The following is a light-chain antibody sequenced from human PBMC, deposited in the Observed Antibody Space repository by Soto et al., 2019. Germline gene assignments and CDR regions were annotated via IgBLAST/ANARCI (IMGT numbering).Light chain of an antibody. V-gene: IGKV3-20*01. CDR3: QQYCSSPYT. Sequence: EIVMTQSPGTLSLSLGERATLSCRASQSVSSSYLAWYQQKPGQAPMLLIYGASSRATGIPDRFSGSGSGTDFTLTISRLEPEDFAVYYCQQYCSSPYTFGQGTKLEIK. CDR1: QSVSSSY. J-gene: IGKJ2*01. CDR2: GAS.